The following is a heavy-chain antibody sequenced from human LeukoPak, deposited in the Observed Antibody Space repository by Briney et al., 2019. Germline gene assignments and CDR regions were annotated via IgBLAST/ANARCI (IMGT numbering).Heavy chain of an antibody. CDR2: IIPIFGTA. CDR3: ARVDRLRSSGYYYAY. V-gene: IGHV1-69*01. Sequence: ASVKVSCKASGGTFSSYAISWVRQAPGQGLEWMGGIIPIFGTANYAQKFQGRVTITADESTSTAYMELSSLRSEDTAVYYCARVDRLRSSGYYYAYWGQGTLVIVSS. D-gene: IGHD3-22*01. J-gene: IGHJ4*02. CDR1: GGTFSSYA.